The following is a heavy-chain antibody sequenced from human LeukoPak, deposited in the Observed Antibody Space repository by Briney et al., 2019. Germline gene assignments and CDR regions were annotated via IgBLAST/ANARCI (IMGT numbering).Heavy chain of an antibody. J-gene: IGHJ4*02. CDR3: ARHLYSGSYYHFDY. Sequence: GGSLRLSCAASGFTVSSNYMSWVRQAPGKGLEWVSVIYSGGRTYYADSVKGRFTISRDNSKNTLYLQMNSLRAEDTAVYYCARHLYSGSYYHFDYWGQGTLVTVSS. CDR2: IYSGGRT. D-gene: IGHD1-26*01. CDR1: GFTVSSNY. V-gene: IGHV3-53*01.